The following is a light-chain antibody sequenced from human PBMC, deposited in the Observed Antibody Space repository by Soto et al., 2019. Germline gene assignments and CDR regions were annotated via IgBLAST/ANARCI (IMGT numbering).Light chain of an antibody. J-gene: IGKJ1*01. V-gene: IGKV3-15*01. CDR1: QSVSSN. Sequence: EIVMTQSPATLSVSPGERATLSCRASQSVSSNLAWYQQKPGQAPRRLIYGASTRATGIPARFSGSGSGTDFTLTISSLESEDFAVYYCQQYNNSPWTFGQGTKVEIK. CDR2: GAS. CDR3: QQYNNSPWT.